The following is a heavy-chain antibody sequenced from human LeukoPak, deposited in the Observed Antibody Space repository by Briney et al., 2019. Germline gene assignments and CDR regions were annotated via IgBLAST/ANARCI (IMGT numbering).Heavy chain of an antibody. Sequence: ASVKVSCKASGGTFSSYAISWVRQAPGQGLEWMGRIIPIFGTANYAQKFQGRVTITTDESTSTAYMELSSLRSEDTAVYYCARDRIGHDFWSGSSSSPFDSWGQGTLVTVSS. CDR3: ARDRIGHDFWSGSSSSPFDS. J-gene: IGHJ4*02. V-gene: IGHV1-69*05. CDR1: GGTFSSYA. D-gene: IGHD3-3*01. CDR2: IIPIFGTA.